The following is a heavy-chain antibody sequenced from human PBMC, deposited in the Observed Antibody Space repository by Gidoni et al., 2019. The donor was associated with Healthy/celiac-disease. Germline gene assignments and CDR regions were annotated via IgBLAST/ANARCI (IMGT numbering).Heavy chain of an antibody. V-gene: IGHV3-7*01. CDR3: AREDGLYYYDSSGYKGSYYYYGMDV. J-gene: IGHJ6*02. CDR1: GFTFSSYW. CDR2: IKQDGSEK. D-gene: IGHD3-22*01. Sequence: EVQLVESGGGLVQPGGSLRLSCAASGFTFSSYWMSWVRQAPGKGLEWVANIKQDGSEKYYVDSVKGRFTSSRDNAKNSLYLQMNSLRAEDTAVYYCAREDGLYYYDSSGYKGSYYYYGMDVWGQGTTVTVSS.